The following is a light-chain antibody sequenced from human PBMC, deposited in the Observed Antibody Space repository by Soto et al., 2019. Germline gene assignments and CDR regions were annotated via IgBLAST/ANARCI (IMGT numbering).Light chain of an antibody. CDR3: AAWDDSLNGVV. V-gene: IGLV1-44*01. J-gene: IGLJ3*02. Sequence: QSVLTQPPSASGTPGQRVTISCSGSSSNIASNAVNWYQQLPGTAPRLLIYTNNQRPSGVPDRFSASKSGTSAPLAISGLESEDEDDYYCAAWDDSLNGVVFGGGTKLTVL. CDR2: TNN. CDR1: SSNIASNA.